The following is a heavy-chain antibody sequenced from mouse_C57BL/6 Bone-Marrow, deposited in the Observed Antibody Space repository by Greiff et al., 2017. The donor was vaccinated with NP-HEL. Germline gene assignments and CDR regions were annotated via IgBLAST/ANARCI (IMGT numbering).Heavy chain of an antibody. Sequence: EVKLVESGPGLVKPSQSLSLTCSVTGYSITSGYYWNWIRQFPGNKLEWMGYISYDGSNNYNPSLKNRISITRDTSKNQFFLKLNSVTTEDTATYYCASDRGWLLPAWFAYWGQGTLVTVSA. CDR3: ASDRGWLLPAWFAY. J-gene: IGHJ3*01. V-gene: IGHV3-6*01. CDR2: ISYDGSN. D-gene: IGHD2-3*01. CDR1: GYSITSGYY.